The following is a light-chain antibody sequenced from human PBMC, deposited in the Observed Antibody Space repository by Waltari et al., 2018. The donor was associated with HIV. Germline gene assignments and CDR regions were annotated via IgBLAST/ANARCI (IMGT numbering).Light chain of an antibody. J-gene: IGLJ2*01. CDR3: GTWDSSLSAYVV. Sequence: QSVLTQPPSVSAAPGQKVTLPCSGSSSNIGSNYVSWYQQLPGKSPKLLIYDNNKRPSGIPDRFSGSKSGTSATLGITGLQTGDEADYYCGTWDSSLSAYVVFGGGTKLTVL. V-gene: IGLV1-51*01. CDR1: SSNIGSNY. CDR2: DNN.